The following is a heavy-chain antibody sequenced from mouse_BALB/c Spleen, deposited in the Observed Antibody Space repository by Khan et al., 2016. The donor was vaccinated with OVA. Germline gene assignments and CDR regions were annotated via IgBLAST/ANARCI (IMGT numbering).Heavy chain of an antibody. Sequence: QIQLVQSGPDLKKPGETVKISCKASGYTFTNYGINWVKQAPGKDLKWMGWIYTYTGEPTYADDFKGRFAFSLETSASTAYLQINNLKNEDTATDFGARGGRRAMDYWGQGTSVTVSS. J-gene: IGHJ4*01. CDR3: ARGGRRAMDY. D-gene: IGHD3-3*01. CDR1: GYTFTNYG. CDR2: IYTYTGEP. V-gene: IGHV9-3-1*01.